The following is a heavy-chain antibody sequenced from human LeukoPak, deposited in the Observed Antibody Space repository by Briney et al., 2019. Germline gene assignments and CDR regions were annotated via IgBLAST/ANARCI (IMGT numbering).Heavy chain of an antibody. CDR2: INPNSGGT. CDR3: ARERFGDLGLENNWFDP. J-gene: IGHJ5*02. Sequence: ASVKVSCKASGFTFTAYYMHWVRQAPGQGLEWMGWINPNSGGTNYPQKFQGRVTMTRDTSISTAYMELSRLRSDDTAVYYCARERFGDLGLENNWFDPWGQGTLVTVSS. D-gene: IGHD3-10*01. V-gene: IGHV1-2*02. CDR1: GFTFTAYY.